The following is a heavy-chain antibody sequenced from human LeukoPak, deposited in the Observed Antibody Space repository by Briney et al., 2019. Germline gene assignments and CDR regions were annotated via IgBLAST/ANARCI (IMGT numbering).Heavy chain of an antibody. D-gene: IGHD3-22*01. J-gene: IGHJ5*02. CDR3: ARGGDLIVVDPNWFDP. V-gene: IGHV3-48*02. CDR2: ISSSSSTI. Sequence: GGSLRLSCAASGFTFSSYAMSWVRQAPGKGLEWVSYISSSSSTIYYADSVKGRFTISRDNAKNSLYLQMNSLRDEDTAVYYCARGGDLIVVDPNWFDPWGQGTLVTVSS. CDR1: GFTFSSYA.